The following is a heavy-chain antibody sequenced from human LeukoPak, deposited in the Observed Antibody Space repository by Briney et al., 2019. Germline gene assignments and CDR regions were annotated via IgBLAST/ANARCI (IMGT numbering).Heavy chain of an antibody. CDR1: GFTFTRFN. V-gene: IGHV3-21*06. CDR2: ITTSGTYI. D-gene: IGHD3-22*01. CDR3: ARPFYYDSNGGEGMDV. Sequence: GGSLRLSCAASGFTFTRFNMNWVRQAPGKGLELVSSITTSGTYIYYADSVKGRFTISRDNAKNSLDLQMNSLRAEDTAVYYCARPFYYDSNGGEGMDVWGQGPTVTVSS. J-gene: IGHJ6*02.